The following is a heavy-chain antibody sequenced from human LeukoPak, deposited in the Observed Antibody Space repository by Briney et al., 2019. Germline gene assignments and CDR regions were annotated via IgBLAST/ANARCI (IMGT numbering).Heavy chain of an antibody. V-gene: IGHV4-30-2*01. Sequence: SETLSLTCTVSGGSISSGGYYWSWIRQPPGKGLEWIGYIYHSGSTYYNPSLKSRVTISVDRSKNQFSLKLSSVTAADTAVYYCARDQGIAAAEPFDYWGQGTLVTVSS. CDR2: IYHSGST. J-gene: IGHJ4*02. CDR3: ARDQGIAAAEPFDY. D-gene: IGHD6-13*01. CDR1: GGSISSGGYY.